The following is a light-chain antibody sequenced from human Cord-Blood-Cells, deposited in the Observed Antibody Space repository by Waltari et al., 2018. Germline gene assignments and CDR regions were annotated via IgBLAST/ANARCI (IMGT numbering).Light chain of an antibody. J-gene: IGLJ3*02. CDR1: SSDVGSYNL. V-gene: IGLV2-23*01. CDR3: CSYAGSSTLV. Sequence: QSALTQPASVSGSPGQSITISCTGTSSDVGSYNLASWYQQHPGKAPKLMIYAGSRRPSGVPNRFPGSKSGNTASLTISGLQAEDEADYYCCSYAGSSTLVFGGGTKLTVL. CDR2: AGS.